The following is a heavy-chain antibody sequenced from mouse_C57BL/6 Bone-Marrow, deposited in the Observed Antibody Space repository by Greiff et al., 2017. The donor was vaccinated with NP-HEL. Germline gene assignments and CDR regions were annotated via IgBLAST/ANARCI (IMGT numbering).Heavy chain of an antibody. CDR3: ARDPSLDY. V-gene: IGHV5-4*01. Sequence: DVQLQESGGGLVKPGGSLKLSCAASGFTFSSYAMSWVRQTPEKRLEWVATISDGGSYTYYPDNVKGRFTISRDNAKNNLYLQMSHLTSEETAMYYCARDPSLDYWGQGTTLTVSS. J-gene: IGHJ2*01. CDR1: GFTFSSYA. CDR2: ISDGGSYT.